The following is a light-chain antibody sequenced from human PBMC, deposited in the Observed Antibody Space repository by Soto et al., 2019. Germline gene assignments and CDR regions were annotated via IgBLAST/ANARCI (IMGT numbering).Light chain of an antibody. CDR2: DAS. CDR3: QQYCSSPRT. V-gene: IGKV3D-20*01. CDR1: QSVSSSY. J-gene: IGKJ1*01. Sequence: EIVLTQSPATLSLSPGERATLSCGASQSVSSSYLAWYQQKPGLAPRLLIYDASSRATGIPDRFSGSGSGTDFTLTISRLEPEDFAVYYRQQYCSSPRTFGQGTKVDIK.